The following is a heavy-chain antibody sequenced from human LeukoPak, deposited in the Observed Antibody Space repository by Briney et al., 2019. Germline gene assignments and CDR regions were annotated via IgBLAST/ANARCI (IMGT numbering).Heavy chain of an antibody. CDR3: ARFTIGGVLDY. D-gene: IGHD3-16*01. CDR2: IYTTGST. V-gene: IGHV4-4*07. Sequence: SETLSLTCTVSGGSISNYYWSWIRQPAGKGLEWIGRIYTTGSTNYDPSLKSRVTMSVDTSKNQFSLKLSSVTAADQAVYYWARFTIGGVLDYWGQGTLVTVSS. CDR1: GGSISNYY. J-gene: IGHJ4*02.